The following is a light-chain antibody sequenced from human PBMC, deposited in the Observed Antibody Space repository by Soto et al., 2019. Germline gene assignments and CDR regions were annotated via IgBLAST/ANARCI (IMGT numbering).Light chain of an antibody. J-gene: IGKJ1*01. CDR1: QTISSW. CDR2: KAS. V-gene: IGKV1-5*03. Sequence: DIDISLYHTTLSGSVGDRVTITCRASQTISSWLAWYQQKPGKAPKLLIYKASTLKSGVPSRFSGSGSGTEFTLTISCLQPDDFASYYCQHYKCYSEGFAHGT. CDR3: QHYKCYSEG.